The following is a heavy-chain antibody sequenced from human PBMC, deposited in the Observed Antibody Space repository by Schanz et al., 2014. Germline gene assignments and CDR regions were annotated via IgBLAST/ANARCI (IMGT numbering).Heavy chain of an antibody. J-gene: IGHJ3*02. CDR2: ITYNGGTI. CDR1: GLTFSSHS. V-gene: IGHV3-48*01. CDR3: ARKMKLGVYGGKGHDSLDI. D-gene: IGHD4-17*01. Sequence: EVQLVESGGGLVQPGGSLRLSCAASGLTFSSHSFNWVRQAPGKGLEWISYITYNGGTIYYAASVQGRFTISRDNAKNTLYLQMNTLRAEDTAVYYCARKMKLGVYGGKGHDSLDIWGQGTIVTGSS.